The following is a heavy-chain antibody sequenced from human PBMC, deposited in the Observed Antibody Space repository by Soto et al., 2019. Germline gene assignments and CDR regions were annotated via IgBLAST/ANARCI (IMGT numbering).Heavy chain of an antibody. Sequence: QVQLVQSGAEVKKPGASVKVSCKASGYTFTSYGISWVRQAPGQGLEWMGWISAYNGNTNYAQKLQGRVTMTTDTSTSTASLALRSLRSDDTAGSYCARSYGSAYWFDPWGQGTLCTVSS. CDR2: ISAYNGNT. CDR3: ARSYGSAYWFDP. D-gene: IGHD2-21*01. V-gene: IGHV1-18*01. CDR1: GYTFTSYG. J-gene: IGHJ5*02.